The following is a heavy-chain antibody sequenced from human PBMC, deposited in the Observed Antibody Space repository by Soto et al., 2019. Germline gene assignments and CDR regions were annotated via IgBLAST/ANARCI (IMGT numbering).Heavy chain of an antibody. V-gene: IGHV3-66*01. CDR3: VIGVSDRITTCSADY. Sequence: EVQLVESGGGLVQPGGSLRLSCAASGFTVSSNYMSWVRQAPGKGLEWVSVIYSGGGTNYADSVKGRFTISSVNSKNTLFVQMTSFRAEDTAVYYFVIGVSDRITTCSADYWGQGALDTVSS. D-gene: IGHD3-10*01. CDR1: GFTVSSNY. J-gene: IGHJ4*02. CDR2: IYSGGGT.